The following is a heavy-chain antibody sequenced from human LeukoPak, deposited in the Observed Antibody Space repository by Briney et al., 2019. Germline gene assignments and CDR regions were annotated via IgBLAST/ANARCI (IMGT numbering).Heavy chain of an antibody. V-gene: IGHV3-30*04. CDR3: ARVGYCSGGSCYWVYYYYMDV. J-gene: IGHJ6*03. Sequence: GGSLSLSCAASGFTFSSYAMHWVRQAPGKGLEWVAVISYDGSNKYYADSVKGRFTISRDNSKNTLYLQMNSLRAEDTAVYYCARVGYCSGGSCYWVYYYYMDVWGKGTTVTVSS. D-gene: IGHD2-15*01. CDR2: ISYDGSNK. CDR1: GFTFSSYA.